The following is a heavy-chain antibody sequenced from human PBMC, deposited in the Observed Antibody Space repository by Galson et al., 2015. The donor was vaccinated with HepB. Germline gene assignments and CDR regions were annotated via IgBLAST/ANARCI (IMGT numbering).Heavy chain of an antibody. V-gene: IGHV3-30*18. CDR2: ISYDGSNK. D-gene: IGHD6-13*01. J-gene: IGHJ6*03. CDR1: GFTFSSYG. Sequence: SLRLSCAASGFTFSSYGMHWVRQAPGKGLEWVAVISYDGSNKYYADSVKGRFTISRDNSKNTLYLQMNSLRAEDTAVYYCAKDYAQQLPPFSDYYYYMDVWGKGTTVTVSS. CDR3: AKDYAQQLPPFSDYYYYMDV.